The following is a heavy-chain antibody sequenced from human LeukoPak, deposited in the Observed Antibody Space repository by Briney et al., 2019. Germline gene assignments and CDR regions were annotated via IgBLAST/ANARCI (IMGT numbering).Heavy chain of an antibody. Sequence: ASVKVSCKASGYTFTSYDINWVRQATGQGLEWMGWTNPNSGNTGYAQKFQGRVTMTRNTSISTAYMELSSLRSEDTAVYYCARTSGSYGYYDRGFDYWGQGTLVTVSS. V-gene: IGHV1-8*01. CDR1: GYTFTSYD. CDR2: TNPNSGNT. J-gene: IGHJ4*02. D-gene: IGHD5-18*01. CDR3: ARTSGSYGYYDRGFDY.